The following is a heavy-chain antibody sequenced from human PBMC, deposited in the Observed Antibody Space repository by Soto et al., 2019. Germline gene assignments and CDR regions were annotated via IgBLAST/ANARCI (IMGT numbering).Heavy chain of an antibody. CDR2: ISAYNGNT. V-gene: IGHV1-18*01. D-gene: IGHD3-10*01. CDR1: GYTFTRYG. CDR3: AGIRITMVRGVISRKGAFDI. Sequence: GASVKVSCKASGYTFTRYGISWVRQAPGQGLEWMGWISAYNGNTNYAQKLQGRVTMTTDTSTSTAYMELRSLRSDDTAVYYCAGIRITMVRGVISRKGAFDIWGQGTMVTVSS. J-gene: IGHJ3*02.